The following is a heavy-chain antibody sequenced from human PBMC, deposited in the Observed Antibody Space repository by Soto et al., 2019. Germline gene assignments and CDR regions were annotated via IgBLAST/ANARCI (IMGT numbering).Heavy chain of an antibody. CDR1: GFTFSSYA. CDR3: ARGGGGSWYEGPHY. J-gene: IGHJ4*02. V-gene: IGHV3-30-3*01. Sequence: QVQLVESGGGVVQPGRSLRLSCAASGFTFSSYAMHWVRQAPGKGLEWVAVISYDGSNKYYADSVQGRFTIPRDNSKNPLYLQMNSLRAEDTAVYYCARGGGGSWYEGPHYWGQGTLVTVSS. CDR2: ISYDGSNK. D-gene: IGHD6-13*01.